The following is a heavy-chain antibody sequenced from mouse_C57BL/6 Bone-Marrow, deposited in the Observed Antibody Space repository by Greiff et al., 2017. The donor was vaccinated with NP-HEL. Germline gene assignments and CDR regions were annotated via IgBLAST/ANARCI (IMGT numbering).Heavy chain of an antibody. Sequence: QVQLQQPGAELVRPGASVTLSCKASGYTFTDYEMHWVKQTSVHGLEWIGAIDPETGGTAYNQKFKGKAILTADKSSSTAYMELRSLTSEDSAVYYCRERTVTTVVATGRDAMDYWGQGTSVTVSS. CDR3: RERTVTTVVATGRDAMDY. D-gene: IGHD1-1*01. CDR2: IDPETGGT. V-gene: IGHV1-15*01. J-gene: IGHJ4*01. CDR1: GYTFTDYE.